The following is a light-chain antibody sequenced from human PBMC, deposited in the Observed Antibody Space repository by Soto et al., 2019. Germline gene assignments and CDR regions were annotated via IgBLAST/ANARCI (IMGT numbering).Light chain of an antibody. CDR1: NSNLGAGYD. CDR3: SSYADTNRVQ. J-gene: IGLJ2*01. V-gene: IGLV1-40*01. CDR2: GNR. Sequence: QSVLTQPPSVSGAPGQRVTISCTGNNSNLGAGYDVHWYQQLPGAAPKLVIFGNRNRPSGVPERFSGSKSGTSASLAITGLQAEDEADYYCSSYADTNRVQFGGGTKLTVL.